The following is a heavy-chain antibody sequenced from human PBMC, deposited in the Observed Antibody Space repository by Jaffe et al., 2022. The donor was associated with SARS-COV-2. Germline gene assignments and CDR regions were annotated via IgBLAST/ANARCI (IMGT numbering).Heavy chain of an antibody. D-gene: IGHD3-3*01. CDR1: GGSISSGSYY. Sequence: QVQLQESGPGLVKPSQTLSLTCTVSGGSISSGSYYWSWIRQPAGKGLEWIGRIYTSGSTNYNPSLKSRVTISVDTSKNQFSLKLSSVTAADTAVYYCARADGFWSGYSYYYYYGMDVWGQGTTVTVSS. V-gene: IGHV4-61*02. CDR3: ARADGFWSGYSYYYYYGMDV. CDR2: IYTSGST. J-gene: IGHJ6*02.